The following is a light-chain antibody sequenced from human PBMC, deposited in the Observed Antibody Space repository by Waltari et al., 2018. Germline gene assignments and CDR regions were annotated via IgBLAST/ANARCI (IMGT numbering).Light chain of an antibody. Sequence: QSALTQPASVSGSPGQSITISCTGTSSDVGGYNYVSWYQQHPGKAPKLMIYEVSNRPSGVSYRFSASKSGNTASLTISGLQAEDEADYYCSSYTSSRTPYVVFGGGTKLTVL. CDR2: EVS. CDR3: SSYTSSRTPYVV. V-gene: IGLV2-14*01. CDR1: SSDVGGYNY. J-gene: IGLJ2*01.